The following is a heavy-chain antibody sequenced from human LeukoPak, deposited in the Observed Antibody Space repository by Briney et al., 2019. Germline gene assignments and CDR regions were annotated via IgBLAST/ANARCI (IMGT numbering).Heavy chain of an antibody. CDR1: GGSISSGGYY. J-gene: IGHJ4*02. CDR3: ARDSGRQWLVPGVRGYYVDY. Sequence: PSETLSLTCTVSGGSISSGGYYWSWIRQHPGKGLEWIGYIYYSGSTCYNPSLKSRVTISVDTSKNQFSLKLSSVTAADTAVYYCARDSGRQWLVPGVRGYYVDYWGQGTLVTVSS. V-gene: IGHV4-31*03. D-gene: IGHD6-19*01. CDR2: IYYSGST.